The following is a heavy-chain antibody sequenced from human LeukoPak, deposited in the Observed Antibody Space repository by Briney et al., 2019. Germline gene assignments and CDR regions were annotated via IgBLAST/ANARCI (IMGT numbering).Heavy chain of an antibody. D-gene: IGHD3-22*01. CDR3: ARDRSRDSSGYYFDWFDP. CDR2: ISAYNGNT. CDR1: GYTFTSYG. Sequence: ASVTVSCKASGYTFTSYGISWVRQAPGQGLEWMGWISAYNGNTNYAQKLQGRVTMTTDTSTSTAYMELRSLRSDDTAVYYCARDRSRDSSGYYFDWFDPWGQGTLVTVSS. V-gene: IGHV1-18*01. J-gene: IGHJ5*02.